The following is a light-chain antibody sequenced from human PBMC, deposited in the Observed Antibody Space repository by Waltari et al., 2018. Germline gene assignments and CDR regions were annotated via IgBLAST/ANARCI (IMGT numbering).Light chain of an antibody. CDR3: QKYRSLPAT. V-gene: IGKV3-20*01. Sequence: EVVLTQSPGTLSLSPGEVATLSCRASQSVGKYLAWYQQRPGQAPRLLSYHASIRATGIPDRFSGSGSETDFSLTISRLEPEDFAVYYCQKYRSLPATFGQGTKVEI. J-gene: IGKJ1*01. CDR1: QSVGKY. CDR2: HAS.